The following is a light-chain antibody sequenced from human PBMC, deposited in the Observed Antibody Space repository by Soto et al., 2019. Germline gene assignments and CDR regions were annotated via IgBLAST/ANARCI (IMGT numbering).Light chain of an antibody. Sequence: DVQMTQSPSTLSASVGDRVTITCRASQSISNYLAWYQQKPGKAPTLLIYKASNLQPGVPSRFSGSGSGTEFTLTVSSLQTDDFATYYGQQYSSYSPYSFGQGTRLEIK. CDR3: QQYSSYSPYS. CDR1: QSISNY. CDR2: KAS. J-gene: IGKJ2*01. V-gene: IGKV1-5*03.